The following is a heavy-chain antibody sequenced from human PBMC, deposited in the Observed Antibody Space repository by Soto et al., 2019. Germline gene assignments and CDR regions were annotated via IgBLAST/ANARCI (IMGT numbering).Heavy chain of an antibody. D-gene: IGHD2-15*01. Sequence: PSETLSLTCTVSGGSISSYYWSWIRQPPGKGLEWIGYIYFSGTNNYNPSLKSRVTMSVDTSKNQFSLRLTSVTAADTAVYYCARHVGSTNWFDPWGQGTLVTVSS. CDR1: GGSISSYY. CDR2: IYFSGTN. CDR3: ARHVGSTNWFDP. J-gene: IGHJ5*02. V-gene: IGHV4-59*08.